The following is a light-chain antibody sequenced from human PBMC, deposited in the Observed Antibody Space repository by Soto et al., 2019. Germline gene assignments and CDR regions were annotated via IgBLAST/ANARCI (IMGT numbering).Light chain of an antibody. CDR3: QQYNFWLAWT. CDR1: QAVSSK. Sequence: EIVFTQSPRTLSVSPGERATLSCGASQAVSSKLAWYQQKPGQAPRLLIYGASTRATGVPARFSGSGSGTEFTLTISSLQSEDVAVYYCQQYNFWLAWTFGQGTKVDIK. CDR2: GAS. J-gene: IGKJ1*01. V-gene: IGKV3-15*01.